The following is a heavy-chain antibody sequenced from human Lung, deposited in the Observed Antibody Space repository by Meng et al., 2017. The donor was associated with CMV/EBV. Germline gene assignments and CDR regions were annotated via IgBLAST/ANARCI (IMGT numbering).Heavy chain of an antibody. V-gene: IGHV5-51*01. D-gene: IGHD3-9*01. CDR3: ASLSDDILTGYFVPPIDY. CDR2: IYLRDSET. J-gene: IGHJ4*02. Sequence: ESLKISXEAPGYNFWIGWVRQMPGKGLEWMGIIYLRDSETKYSPSFQGQVTISADKSINTAYLQWSSLKASDTAMYYCASLSDDILTGYFVPPIDYWGQGTLVTISS. CDR1: GYNFW.